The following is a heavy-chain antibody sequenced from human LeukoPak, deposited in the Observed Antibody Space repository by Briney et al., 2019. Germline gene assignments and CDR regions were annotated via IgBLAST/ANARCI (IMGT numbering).Heavy chain of an antibody. Sequence: GASVKVSCKASEYTFTNYFIHWVRQAPGQGLEWMAWINPNTGDTASAQKFQGRVTLTSDTSARTAYMELRRLRFDDTAVYFCARGEVAMSDWGQGARVTVSS. CDR1: EYTFTNYF. CDR3: ARGEVAMSD. J-gene: IGHJ4*02. CDR2: INPNTGDT. V-gene: IGHV1-2*02. D-gene: IGHD5-12*01.